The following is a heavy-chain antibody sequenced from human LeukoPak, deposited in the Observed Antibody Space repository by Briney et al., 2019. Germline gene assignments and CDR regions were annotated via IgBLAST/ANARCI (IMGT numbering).Heavy chain of an antibody. Sequence: NPGGSLRLSCAASGFTFNNAWMSWVRQAPGKGLEWLGRIKSNTDGGTTDYSVPVKGRFTISRDDSRNTLYLQIDSLRTEDTAVYYCTTLGGDYYYYFYMDVWGKGTTVTVSS. V-gene: IGHV3-15*01. CDR3: TTLGGDYYYYFYMDV. CDR1: GFTFNNAW. J-gene: IGHJ6*03. CDR2: IKSNTDGGTT. D-gene: IGHD2-15*01.